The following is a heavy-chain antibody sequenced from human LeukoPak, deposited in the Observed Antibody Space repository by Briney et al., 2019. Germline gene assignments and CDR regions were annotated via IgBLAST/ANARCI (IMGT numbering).Heavy chain of an antibody. CDR2: IYTSGST. J-gene: IGHJ3*02. CDR3: ARDRGIAAASDAFDI. D-gene: IGHD6-13*01. Sequence: PSETLSLTCTVSGCSISSYYWSRIRQPAGKRLEWIGRIYTSGSTNYNPSLKSRVTMSVDTSKNQFSLKLSSVTAADTAVYYCARDRGIAAASDAFDIWGQGTMVTVSS. V-gene: IGHV4-4*07. CDR1: GCSISSYY.